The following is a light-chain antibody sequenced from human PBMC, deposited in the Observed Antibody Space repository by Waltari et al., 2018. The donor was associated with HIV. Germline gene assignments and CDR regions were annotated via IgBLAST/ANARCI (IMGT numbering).Light chain of an antibody. J-gene: IGLJ1*01. Sequence: QSALTQPASVSGSPGQSITISCTGTSSAVGGSNYVSWYQQHPDKAPEHMIYDVSNRPSGVSNRFSGSTSGNTSSLTISGLQAEDEADYYCSSYTSSNTLPYVFGTGTKVTVL. CDR2: DVS. CDR3: SSYTSSNTLPYV. V-gene: IGLV2-14*03. CDR1: SSAVGGSNY.